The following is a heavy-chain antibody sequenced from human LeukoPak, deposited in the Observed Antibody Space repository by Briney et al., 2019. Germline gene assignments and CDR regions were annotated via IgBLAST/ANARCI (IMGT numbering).Heavy chain of an antibody. CDR3: ARVWTTADFDY. V-gene: IGHV3-7*04. CDR2: IKQDGSEK. D-gene: IGHD3/OR15-3a*01. CDR1: GFTFSTYW. Sequence: GESLRLSCAASGFTFSTYWMSAVRQAPGKGLEWVANIKQDGSEKYYVDSVKGRLSISRDNAKNSLYLQMNSLRAEDTSIYYCARVWTTADFDYWGQGTLVTVSS. J-gene: IGHJ4*02.